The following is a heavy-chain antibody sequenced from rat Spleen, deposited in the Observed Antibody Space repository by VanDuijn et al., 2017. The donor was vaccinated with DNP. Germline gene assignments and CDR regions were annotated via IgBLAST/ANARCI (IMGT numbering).Heavy chain of an antibody. V-gene: IGHV3-1*01. CDR3: ATRDYFSGPYNWFPY. CDR1: GYSITRTY. J-gene: IGHJ2*01. D-gene: IGHD1-1*01. Sequence: EVQLQESGPGLVKPSQSLSLTCSVTGYSITRTYWGWIRKFPGNKMEWIGHISYSGSTNYNPSLKSRISITRDTSKNQLFLQVNSVTTEDTATYYCATRDYFSGPYNWFPYWGQGVMVTVSS. CDR2: ISYSGST.